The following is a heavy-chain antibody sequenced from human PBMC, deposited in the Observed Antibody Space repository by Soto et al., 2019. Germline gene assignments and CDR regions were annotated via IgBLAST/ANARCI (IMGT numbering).Heavy chain of an antibody. J-gene: IGHJ5*02. Sequence: PSQTLSLTCAISGDSVSSNSAAWNWIRQSPSRGLEWLGRTYYRSKWYNGYAVSVKSRITINPDTSKNQFSLQLNSVTPEDTAVYFCARTLSSSAENWIDPWGQGTLVTVSS. CDR2: TYYRSKWYN. V-gene: IGHV6-1*01. D-gene: IGHD6-6*01. CDR3: ARTLSSSAENWIDP. CDR1: GDSVSSNSAA.